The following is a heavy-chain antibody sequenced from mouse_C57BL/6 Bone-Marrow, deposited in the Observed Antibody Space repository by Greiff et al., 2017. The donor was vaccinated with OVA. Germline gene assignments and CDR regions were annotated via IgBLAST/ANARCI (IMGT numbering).Heavy chain of an antibody. V-gene: IGHV1-18*01. J-gene: IGHJ1*03. CDR1: GYTFTDYN. CDR3: ARIDYYGSSLSYWYFDV. CDR2: INPNNGGT. Sequence: DVKLQESGPELVKPGASVKIPCKASGYTFTDYNMDWVKQSHGKSLEWIGDINPNNGGTIYNQKFKGKATLTVDKSSSTAYMELRSLTSEDTAVYYCARIDYYGSSLSYWYFDVWGTGTTVTVSS. D-gene: IGHD1-1*01.